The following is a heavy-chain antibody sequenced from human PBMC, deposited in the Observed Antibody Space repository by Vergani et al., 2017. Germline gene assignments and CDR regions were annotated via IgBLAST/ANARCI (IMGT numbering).Heavy chain of an antibody. CDR1: GFTFSSYG. CDR3: AKARYSSSYLSPYYYYYGMDV. Sequence: QVQLVESGGGVVQPGRSLRLSCAASGFTFSSYGMHWVRQAPGKGLGWVAVISYDGSNKYYADSVKGRFTISRDNSKNTLYLQMNSLRAEDTAVYYCAKARYSSSYLSPYYYYYGMDVWGQGTTVTVSS. D-gene: IGHD6-13*01. V-gene: IGHV3-30*18. J-gene: IGHJ6*02. CDR2: ISYDGSNK.